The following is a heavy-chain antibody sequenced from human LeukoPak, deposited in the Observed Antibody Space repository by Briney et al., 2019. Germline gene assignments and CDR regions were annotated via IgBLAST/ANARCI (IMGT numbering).Heavy chain of an antibody. Sequence: GGSLRLSCAASGFTFSSYAMHWVRQAPGKGLEWVAVISYDGSNKYYADSVKGRFTISRDNSKNTLYLQMNSLRAEDTAVYYCARPRAAIAGWYYYYMDVWGKGTTVTVSS. CDR1: GFTFSSYA. J-gene: IGHJ6*03. CDR3: ARPRAAIAGWYYYYMDV. V-gene: IGHV3-30-3*01. D-gene: IGHD2-2*01. CDR2: ISYDGSNK.